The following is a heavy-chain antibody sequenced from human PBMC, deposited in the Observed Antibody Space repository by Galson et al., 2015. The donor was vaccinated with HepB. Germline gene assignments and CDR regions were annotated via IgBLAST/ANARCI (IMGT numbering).Heavy chain of an antibody. CDR3: AKGDSSGYYFWDDAFDI. CDR2: ISYDGSNK. V-gene: IGHV3-30*18. J-gene: IGHJ3*02. CDR1: GFTFSSYG. D-gene: IGHD3-22*01. Sequence: SLRLSCAASGFTFSSYGMHWVRQAPGKGLEWVAVISYDGSNKYYADSVRGRFTISRDNSKNTLYLQMNSLRAEDTAVYYCAKGDSSGYYFWDDAFDIWGQGTMVTVSS.